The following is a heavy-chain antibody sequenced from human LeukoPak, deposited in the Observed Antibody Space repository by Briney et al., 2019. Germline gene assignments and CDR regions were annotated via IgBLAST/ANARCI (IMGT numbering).Heavy chain of an antibody. CDR3: AKDLHDSSGYYPDY. J-gene: IGHJ4*02. D-gene: IGHD3-22*01. CDR1: GFTFSSYG. Sequence: PGGSLRLSCAASGFTFSSYGMHWVRQAPGKGLEWVAVISYDGSNKYYADSVKGRSTISRDNSKNTLYLQMNSLRAEDTAVYYCAKDLHDSSGYYPDYWGQGTLVTVSS. CDR2: ISYDGSNK. V-gene: IGHV3-30*18.